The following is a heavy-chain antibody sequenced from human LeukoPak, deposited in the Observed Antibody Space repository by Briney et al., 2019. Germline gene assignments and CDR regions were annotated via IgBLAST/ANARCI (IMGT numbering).Heavy chain of an antibody. CDR2: ISGSGGST. CDR3: ASYQLRPKTPGIAAAGTIDY. Sequence: GGSLRLSCAASGFTFSSYAMSWVRQAPGKGLEWVSAISGSGGSTYYADSVKGRFTISRDNSKNTPYLQMNSLRAEDTAVYYCASYQLRPKTPGIAAAGTIDYWGQGTLVTISS. V-gene: IGHV3-23*01. CDR1: GFTFSSYA. D-gene: IGHD6-13*01. J-gene: IGHJ4*02.